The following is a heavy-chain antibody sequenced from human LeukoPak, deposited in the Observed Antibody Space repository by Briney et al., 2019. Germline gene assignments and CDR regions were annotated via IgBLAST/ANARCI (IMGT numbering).Heavy chain of an antibody. D-gene: IGHD2-15*01. V-gene: IGHV1-2*02. CDR1: GYTFTGYY. CDR3: ASGRLGYCSGGSCYSLAY. J-gene: IGHJ4*02. Sequence: GASVKVSCKASGYTFTGYYMHWVRQAPGQGLEWMGWINPNSGGTNYAQKFQGRVTITADKSTSTAYMELSSLRSEDTAVYYCASGRLGYCSGGSCYSLAYWGQGTLVTVSS. CDR2: INPNSGGT.